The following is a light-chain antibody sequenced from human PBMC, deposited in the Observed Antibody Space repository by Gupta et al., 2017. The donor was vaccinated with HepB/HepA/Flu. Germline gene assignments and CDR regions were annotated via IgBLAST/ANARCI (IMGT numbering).Light chain of an antibody. CDR1: QNIIIY. J-gene: IGKJ4*01. CDR3: QQSYTTPRT. V-gene: IGKV1-39*01. CDR2: AAS. Sequence: DIQMTQSPSSLSASVGDRVTITCRASQNIIIYLNWYQQKPGKAPNLLIYAASSLQSGVPSRFSGSGSGTDFTLTISSLQPEDFATYYCQQSYTTPRTFGGGTKVEIK.